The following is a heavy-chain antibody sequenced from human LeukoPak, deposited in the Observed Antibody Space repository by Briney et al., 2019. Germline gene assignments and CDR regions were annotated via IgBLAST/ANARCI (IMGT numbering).Heavy chain of an antibody. CDR2: INANSGGT. CDR3: ERDGYCSGGTCPDLDY. V-gene: IGHV1-2*02. CDR1: GYSFTGYC. Sequence: ASVKVSCKASGYSFTGYCMHWVRQAPGQGLEWMGWINANSGGTQYAQKFQGRFTMTRDTSISPAYMELTRLRSDDTAVYYCERDGYCSGGTCPDLDYWGQGTLVTVSS. J-gene: IGHJ4*02. D-gene: IGHD2-15*01.